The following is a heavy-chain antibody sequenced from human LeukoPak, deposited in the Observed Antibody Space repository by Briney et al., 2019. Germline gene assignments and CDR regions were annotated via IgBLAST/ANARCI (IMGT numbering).Heavy chain of an antibody. Sequence: GASVKVSCKASGYTFTSYGISWVRQAPGQGLEWMGWISPNSGGTNYAQKFQGRVTMTRDTSISTAYMELSRLRSDDTAVYYCARIITSFDYWGQGTLVTVSS. V-gene: IGHV1-2*02. J-gene: IGHJ4*02. CDR1: GYTFTSYG. D-gene: IGHD3-22*01. CDR3: ARIITSFDY. CDR2: ISPNSGGT.